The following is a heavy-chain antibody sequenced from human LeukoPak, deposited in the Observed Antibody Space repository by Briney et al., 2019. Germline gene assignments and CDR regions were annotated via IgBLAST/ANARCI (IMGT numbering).Heavy chain of an antibody. CDR3: TRVDYFDIIGYEGAFDI. D-gene: IGHD3-22*01. Sequence: SETLSLTCSVSGASLSLYTWSWIRQAPGTGLEGFGYIFYSGSTNYSPSLMSRVTMSVDTSKNHFSLRLSSVTAADTAIYYCTRVDYFDIIGYEGAFDIWGQGTMVAVSS. V-gene: IGHV4-59*01. CDR2: IFYSGST. J-gene: IGHJ3*02. CDR1: GASLSLYT.